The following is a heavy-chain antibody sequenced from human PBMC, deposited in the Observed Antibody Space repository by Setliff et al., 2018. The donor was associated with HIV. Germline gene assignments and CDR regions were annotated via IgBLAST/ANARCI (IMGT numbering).Heavy chain of an antibody. CDR1: GGSLISGGYY. V-gene: IGHV4-31*03. D-gene: IGHD4-4*01. CDR3: ARDLTSNSNCFEP. Sequence: PSETLSLTCSVSGGSLISGGYYWSWIRQHPGKGLEWIGYVYYTGKTYYNPSLESRISMSVDTSKNQFSLKLTSVTAADTAIYYCARDLTSNSNCFEPWGQGTRVTVSS. CDR2: VYYTGKT. J-gene: IGHJ5*02.